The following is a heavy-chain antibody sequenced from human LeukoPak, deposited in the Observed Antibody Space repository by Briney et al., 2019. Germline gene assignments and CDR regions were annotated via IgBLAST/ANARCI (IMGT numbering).Heavy chain of an antibody. J-gene: IGHJ4*02. V-gene: IGHV3-23*01. D-gene: IGHD6-6*01. Sequence: GGSLRLSCAASGFTVCSNYMSWVRQAPGKGLEWVSAIGDSGYSTYYADSVKGRFTISRDNFKNTLYLQMNSLRAEDTAVYYCAKEKYSSSHFDYWGQGTLVTVSS. CDR1: GFTVCSNY. CDR3: AKEKYSSSHFDY. CDR2: IGDSGYST.